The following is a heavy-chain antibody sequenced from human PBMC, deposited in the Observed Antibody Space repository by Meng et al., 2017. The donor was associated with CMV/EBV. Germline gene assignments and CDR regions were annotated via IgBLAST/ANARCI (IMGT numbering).Heavy chain of an antibody. CDR2: INHSGST. Sequence: WGSLRLSCAVYGGSFSGYYWSWIRQPPGKGLEWIGEINHSGSTNYNPSLKSRVNISVDTYTNQFSLKLSSVTAADTAVYYCALIKRGIGYWGQGTLVTVSS. CDR1: GGSFSGYY. V-gene: IGHV4-34*01. CDR3: ALIKRGIGY. J-gene: IGHJ4*02. D-gene: IGHD6-13*01.